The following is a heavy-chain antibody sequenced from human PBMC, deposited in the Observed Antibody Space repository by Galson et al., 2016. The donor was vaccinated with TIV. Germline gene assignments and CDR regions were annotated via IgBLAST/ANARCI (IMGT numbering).Heavy chain of an antibody. D-gene: IGHD3-3*01. CDR1: GDSVSSNSSA. CDR2: TYYRSKWYN. J-gene: IGHJ4*02. Sequence: CAISGDSVSSNSSAWNCIRQSPSRGLEWLGRTYYRSKWYNDYALSVKSRITINPDTSKNQVSLQLHTVTPEDTAVYYCARATPSVFGVVMTLDYWGQGTLVTVSS. V-gene: IGHV6-1*01. CDR3: ARATPSVFGVVMTLDY.